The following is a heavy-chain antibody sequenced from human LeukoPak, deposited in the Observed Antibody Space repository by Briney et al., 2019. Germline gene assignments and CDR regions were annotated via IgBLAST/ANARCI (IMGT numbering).Heavy chain of an antibody. CDR1: GYTFTSYD. CDR3: AKKWGATIGYYYYYYMDV. CDR2: MNPNSGNT. D-gene: IGHD1-26*01. J-gene: IGHJ6*03. Sequence: GASVKVSCKASGYTFTSYDINWVRQATGQGLEGMGWMNPNSGNTGYAQKFQGRVTMTRTSSISTAYMELSSLRSEDTARYYWAKKWGATIGYYYYYYMDVWGKGTTVTVSS. V-gene: IGHV1-8*01.